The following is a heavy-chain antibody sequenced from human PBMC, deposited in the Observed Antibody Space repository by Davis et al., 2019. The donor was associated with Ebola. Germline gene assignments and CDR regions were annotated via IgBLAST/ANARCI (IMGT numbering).Heavy chain of an antibody. CDR3: ARGAGFDY. Sequence: SETLSLTCTVSGYSIRSGYYWGWIRQPPGKGLEWIGSLFQSVSTYYNPSLKGRVTMSIDTSKNQFSLTLTSVTAADTAVYFCARGAGFDYWGQGILVTVSS. D-gene: IGHD3-10*01. J-gene: IGHJ4*02. CDR1: GYSIRSGYY. CDR2: LFQSVST. V-gene: IGHV4-38-2*02.